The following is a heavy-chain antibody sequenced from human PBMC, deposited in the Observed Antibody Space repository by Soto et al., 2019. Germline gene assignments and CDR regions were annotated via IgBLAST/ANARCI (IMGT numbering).Heavy chain of an antibody. D-gene: IGHD6-19*01. V-gene: IGHV4-59*01. CDR2: ISHSGST. J-gene: IGHJ4*02. Sequence: QVQLQESGPGLVKPSETLSLTCTVSGDPISSYHWSWIRQPPGKGLEWIGYISHSGSTDYNPSLNSRVTRSLETSKNQASLMLTSVTAADTAVYYCARDASSGWYVFEYWGQGALVTVSS. CDR1: GDPISSYH. CDR3: ARDASSGWYVFEY.